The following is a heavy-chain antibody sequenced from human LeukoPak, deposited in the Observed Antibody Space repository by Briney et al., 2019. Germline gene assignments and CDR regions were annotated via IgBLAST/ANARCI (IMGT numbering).Heavy chain of an antibody. CDR2: IYSGGST. Sequence: GGSLRLSCAASGLTFSSHWMHWVRQAPGKGLEWVSVIYSGGSTYYADSVKGRFTISRDNSKNTLYLQMNSLRAEDTAVYYCARGHIVATIKGPVYYGMDVWGQGTTVTVSS. D-gene: IGHD5-12*01. CDR3: ARGHIVATIKGPVYYGMDV. CDR1: GLTFSSHW. J-gene: IGHJ6*02. V-gene: IGHV3-53*01.